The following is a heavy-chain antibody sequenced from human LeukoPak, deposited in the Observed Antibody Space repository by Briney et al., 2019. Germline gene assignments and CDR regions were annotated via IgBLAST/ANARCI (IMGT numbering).Heavy chain of an antibody. CDR3: ARIATTSCYDH. D-gene: IGHD2-2*01. V-gene: IGHV3-21*01. Sequence: GGSLRLSCAASGFTFSVYSMNWVRQAPGKGLEWVTYISSSGSYIDHADSMRGRFTIPRDNARNSLCLQMNSLRAEDTAVYYCARIATTSCYDHWGQGTLVTVSS. J-gene: IGHJ4*02. CDR2: ISSSGSYI. CDR1: GFTFSVYS.